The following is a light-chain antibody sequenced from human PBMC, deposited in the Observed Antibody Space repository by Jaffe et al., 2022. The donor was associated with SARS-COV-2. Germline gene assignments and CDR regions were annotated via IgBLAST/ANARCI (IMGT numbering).Light chain of an antibody. CDR1: ALPKKY. CDR3: YSADSSGNHV. Sequence: SYELTQPPSVSVSPGQTARITCSGDALPKKYPYWYQQKSGQAPVLVIYEDNKRPSGIPERFSGSSSGTMATLTISGARVEDEADYFCYSADSSGNHVFGGGTKLTVL. J-gene: IGLJ2*01. CDR2: EDN. V-gene: IGLV3-10*01.